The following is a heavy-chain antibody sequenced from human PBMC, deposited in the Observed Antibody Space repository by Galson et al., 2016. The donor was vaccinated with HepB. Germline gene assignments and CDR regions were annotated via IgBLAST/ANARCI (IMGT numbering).Heavy chain of an antibody. Sequence: SLRLSCAASGFTFSMYWMGWVRQAPGREPEWLANIKGEGSDKFYVDSLNGRFTVSRDNAKNSLYLQMHSLRGEDTAVYYCVRNSRSPDYWGQGTLVTVSS. CDR1: GFTFSMYW. CDR3: VRNSRSPDY. CDR2: IKGEGSDK. J-gene: IGHJ1*01. D-gene: IGHD1-7*01. V-gene: IGHV3-7*01.